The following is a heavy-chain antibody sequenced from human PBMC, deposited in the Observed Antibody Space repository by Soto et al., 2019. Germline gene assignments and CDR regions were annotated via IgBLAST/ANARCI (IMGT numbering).Heavy chain of an antibody. CDR1: GFTFSSYA. Sequence: EVQLLEPGGGLVQPGGSLRLSCAASGFTFSSYAMSWVRQAPGKGLEWVSAISGSGGSTYYADSVKGRFTISRDNSKNTLYLQMNSLSAEDTAVYDCAKDADSSGWSASFGKYYYYGMDVWGQGTTVTVSS. D-gene: IGHD6-19*01. CDR2: ISGSGGST. CDR3: AKDADSSGWSASFGKYYYYGMDV. V-gene: IGHV3-23*01. J-gene: IGHJ6*02.